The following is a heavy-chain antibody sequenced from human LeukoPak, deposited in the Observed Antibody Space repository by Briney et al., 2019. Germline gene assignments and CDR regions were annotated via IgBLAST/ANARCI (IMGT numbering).Heavy chain of an antibody. CDR2: IYSGGST. CDR3: AREPTTVSPPG. CDR1: GFTVSSNY. J-gene: IGHJ4*02. Sequence: PGGSLRLSCVASGFTVSSNYMSWVRQAPGKGLEWVSVIYSGGSTYYADSVKGRFTISRDNSKNTLYLQMNSLRVEDTAVYYCAREPTTVSPPGWGQGTLVTVSS. V-gene: IGHV3-66*01. D-gene: IGHD4-11*01.